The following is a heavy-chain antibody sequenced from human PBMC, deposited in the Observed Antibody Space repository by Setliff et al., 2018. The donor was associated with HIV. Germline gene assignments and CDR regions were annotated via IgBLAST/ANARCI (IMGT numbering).Heavy chain of an antibody. J-gene: IGHJ4*02. CDR2: VFYSGST. V-gene: IGHV4-39*01. CDR1: GASISRDGYY. CDR3: ARLWYHYDSVSYPDY. Sequence: PSETLSLTCTVSGASISRDGYYWGWIRQPPGKGLQWIGCVFYSGSTYYEPSLESRVTISVAPSKTQFSLKLRSVTAAETAVYYCARLWYHYDSVSYPDYWGQGALVTV. D-gene: IGHD3-10*01.